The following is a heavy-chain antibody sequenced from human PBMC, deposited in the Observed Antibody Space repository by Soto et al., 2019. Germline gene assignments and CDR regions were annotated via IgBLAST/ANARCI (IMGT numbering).Heavy chain of an antibody. CDR2: IYYSGST. D-gene: IGHD2-2*01. CDR3: ARLGQLLNNFDY. V-gene: IGHV4-31*03. Sequence: SETLSLTCTVSGGSISSGGYYWSWIRQHPGKGLEWIGYIYYSGSTYYNPSLKSRVTISVDTSKNQFSLKLSSVTAADTAVYYCARLGQLLNNFDYWGQGTLVTVSS. J-gene: IGHJ4*02. CDR1: GGSISSGGYY.